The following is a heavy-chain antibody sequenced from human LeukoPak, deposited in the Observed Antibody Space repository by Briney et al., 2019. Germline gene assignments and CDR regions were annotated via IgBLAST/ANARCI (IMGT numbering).Heavy chain of an antibody. D-gene: IGHD3-10*01. CDR3: ARDVLLWSGGVYYYYGMDV. Sequence: ASVKVSCKAPGYTFTSYGISWVRQAPGQGLEWMGWISAYNGNTNYAQKLQGRVTMTTDTSTSTAYMELRSLRSDDTAVYYCARDVLLWSGGVYYYYGMDVWGQGTTVTVSS. V-gene: IGHV1-18*01. CDR1: GYTFTSYG. CDR2: ISAYNGNT. J-gene: IGHJ6*02.